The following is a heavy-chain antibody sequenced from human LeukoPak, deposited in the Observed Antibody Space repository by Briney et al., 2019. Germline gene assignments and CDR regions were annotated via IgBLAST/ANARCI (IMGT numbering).Heavy chain of an antibody. J-gene: IGHJ4*02. CDR2: IRYDGSNK. D-gene: IGHD3-22*01. CDR3: AKDNYDSSGYYPDY. CDR1: GFTFSSYG. V-gene: IGHV3-30*02. Sequence: GGSLRLSCAASGFTFSSYGMHWVRQAPGKGLEWVAFIRYDGSNKYYADSVKGRFTISRDNSKNTLYLQMNSLRAEDTAVYYCAKDNYDSSGYYPDYWGQGTLVTVPS.